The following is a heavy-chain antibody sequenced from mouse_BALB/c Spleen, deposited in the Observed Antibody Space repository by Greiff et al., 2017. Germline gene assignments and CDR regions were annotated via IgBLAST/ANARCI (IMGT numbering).Heavy chain of an antibody. CDR2: IWAGGST. D-gene: IGHD1-1*01. Sequence: VQLQESGPGLVAPSQSLSITCTVSGFSLTSYGVHWVRQPPGKGLEWLGVIWAGGSTNYNSALMSRLSISKDNSKSQVFLKMNSLQTDDTAMYYCASPYYYGSSSPWFAYWGQGTLVTVSA. J-gene: IGHJ3*01. CDR3: ASPYYYGSSSPWFAY. CDR1: GFSLTSYG. V-gene: IGHV2-9*02.